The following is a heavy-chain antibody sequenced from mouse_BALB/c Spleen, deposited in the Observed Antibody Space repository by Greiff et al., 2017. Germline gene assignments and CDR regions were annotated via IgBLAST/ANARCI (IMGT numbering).Heavy chain of an antibody. CDR2: ISYSGST. CDR3: AKLVRRDWYFDV. V-gene: IGHV3-2*02. Sequence: VQLQQSGPGLVKPSQSLSLTCTVTGYSITSDYAWNWIRQFPGNKLEWMGYISYSGSTSYNPSLKSRISITRDTSKNQFFLQLNSVTTEDTATYYCAKLVRRDWYFDVWGAGTTVTVSS. J-gene: IGHJ1*01. CDR1: GYSITSDYA. D-gene: IGHD2-14*01.